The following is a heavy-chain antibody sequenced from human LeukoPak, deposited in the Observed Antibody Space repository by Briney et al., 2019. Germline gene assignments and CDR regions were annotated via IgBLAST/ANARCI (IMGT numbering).Heavy chain of an antibody. V-gene: IGHV4-31*03. CDR2: IYYSGST. CDR1: GGSISSGGYY. CDR3: AREERYYDSSGFFDY. Sequence: SETLSLTCTVSGGSISSGGYYWSWIRQHPGNGLEWIGYIYYSGSTYYNPSLKSRVTISVDTSKNQFSLKLSSVTAADTAVYYCAREERYYDSSGFFDYWGQGTLVTVSS. D-gene: IGHD3-22*01. J-gene: IGHJ4*02.